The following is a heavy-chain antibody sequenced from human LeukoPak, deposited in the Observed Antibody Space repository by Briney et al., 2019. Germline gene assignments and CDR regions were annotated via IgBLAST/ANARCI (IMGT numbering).Heavy chain of an antibody. V-gene: IGHV3-30*18. Sequence: PGGSLRLSCAASGFTFSSYGMHWVRQAPGKGLEWVAVISYDGSNKYYADSVKGRFTISRDNSKNTLYLQMNSLRAEDTAVYYCAKDRDPRMVRGPPRGGMDVWGQGTTVTVSS. CDR1: GFTFSSYG. J-gene: IGHJ6*02. D-gene: IGHD3-10*01. CDR3: AKDRDPRMVRGPPRGGMDV. CDR2: ISYDGSNK.